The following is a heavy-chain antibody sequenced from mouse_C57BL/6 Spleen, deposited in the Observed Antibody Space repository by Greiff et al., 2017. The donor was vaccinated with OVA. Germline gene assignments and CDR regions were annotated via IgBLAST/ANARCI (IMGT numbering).Heavy chain of an antibody. D-gene: IGHD1-1*01. Sequence: VQLQQPGAELVKPGASVKLSCKASGYTFTSYWMHWVKQRPGRGLEWIGRIHPNSGGTKYNEKFKSKATLTVDKPSSTAYMQLSSLTSEDSAVYYCARLGSNYAMDYWGQGTSVTVSS. V-gene: IGHV1-72*01. J-gene: IGHJ4*01. CDR2: IHPNSGGT. CDR3: ARLGSNYAMDY. CDR1: GYTFTSYW.